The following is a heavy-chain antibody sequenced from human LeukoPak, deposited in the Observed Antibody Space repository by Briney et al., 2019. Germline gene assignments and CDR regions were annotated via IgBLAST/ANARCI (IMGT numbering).Heavy chain of an antibody. CDR3: ARDCDYYESNTYYDAFDI. J-gene: IGHJ3*02. V-gene: IGHV3-7*01. CDR1: GLPFSSYS. D-gene: IGHD3-22*01. CDR2: IHKDGSEK. Sequence: TGGSLRLSCAVSGLPFSSYSMSWVRQAPGRGLEWVANIHKDGSEKNYVDSVKGRFTISRDIAKNSLYLQMDRLRAEDTAVYYCARDCDYYESNTYYDAFDIWGQGTKVTVSS.